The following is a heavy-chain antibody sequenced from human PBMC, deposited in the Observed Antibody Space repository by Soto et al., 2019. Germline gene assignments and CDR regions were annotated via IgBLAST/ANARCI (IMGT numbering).Heavy chain of an antibody. CDR2: INHSGST. V-gene: IGHV4-34*01. CDR1: GGSFSGYY. Sequence: PSETLSLTCAVYGGSFSGYYWSWIRQPPGKGLEWIGEINHSGSTNYNPSLKSRVTISVDTSKNQFSLKLSSVTAADTAVYYCARGERYCSGGSCYSVYFKHWGQGTLVTSPQ. J-gene: IGHJ1*01. CDR3: ARGERYCSGGSCYSVYFKH. D-gene: IGHD2-15*01.